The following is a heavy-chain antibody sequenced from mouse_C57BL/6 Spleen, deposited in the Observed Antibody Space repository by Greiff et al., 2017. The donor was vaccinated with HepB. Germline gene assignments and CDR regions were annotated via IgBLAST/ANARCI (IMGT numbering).Heavy chain of an antibody. J-gene: IGHJ4*01. CDR3: ARPNWVDYYAMDY. D-gene: IGHD4-1*01. Sequence: VQLQQSDAELVKPGASVKISCKVSGYTFTDHTIHWMKQRPEQGLEWIGYIYPRDGSTKYNEKFKGKSTLTADKSSSTAYMQLNSLTSEYSAVYFWARPNWVDYYAMDYWGQGTSVTVSS. CDR2: IYPRDGST. V-gene: IGHV1-78*01. CDR1: GYTFTDHT.